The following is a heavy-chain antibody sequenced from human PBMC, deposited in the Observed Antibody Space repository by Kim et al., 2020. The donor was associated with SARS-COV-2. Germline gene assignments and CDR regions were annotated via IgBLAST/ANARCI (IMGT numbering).Heavy chain of an antibody. Sequence: SETLSLTCAVYGGSFSGYYWSWIRQPPGKGLEWIGEINHSGRTNYNPSLTSRVTISVDTSKNQISLTLTSVTAADTAVYYCARSLSNTSGWGSYYCDLWG. CDR2: INHSGRT. CDR3: ARSLSNTSGWGSYYCDL. D-gene: IGHD3-10*01. J-gene: IGHJ2*01. V-gene: IGHV4-34*01. CDR1: GGSFSGYY.